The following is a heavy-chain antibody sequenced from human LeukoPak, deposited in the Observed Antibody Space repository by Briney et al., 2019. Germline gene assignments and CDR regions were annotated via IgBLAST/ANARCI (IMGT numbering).Heavy chain of an antibody. D-gene: IGHD2-2*01. Sequence: GGSLRLSCAASGFTFSSYGMHWVRQAPGKGLEWVAFIRYDGSNKYYADSVKGRFTISRDNSKNTLYLQMNSLRAEDTAVYYCAKEYCSSTSCYVSYWGQGTLVTVSS. J-gene: IGHJ4*02. CDR3: AKEYCSSTSCYVSY. V-gene: IGHV3-30*02. CDR1: GFTFSSYG. CDR2: IRYDGSNK.